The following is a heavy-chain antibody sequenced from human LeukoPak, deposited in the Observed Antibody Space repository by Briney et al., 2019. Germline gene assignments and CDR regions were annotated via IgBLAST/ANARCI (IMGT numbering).Heavy chain of an antibody. CDR1: GGSISIYY. CDR3: ARFSSIAAAFDY. V-gene: IGHV4-4*07. D-gene: IGHD6-13*01. Sequence: SETLSLTCTVSGGSISIYYWSWIRQPAGKGLEWIGRIYTSGSTNYNPSLKSRVTMSVDTSKSQFSLKLSSVTAADTAVYYCARFSSIAAAFDYWGQGTLVTVSS. CDR2: IYTSGST. J-gene: IGHJ4*02.